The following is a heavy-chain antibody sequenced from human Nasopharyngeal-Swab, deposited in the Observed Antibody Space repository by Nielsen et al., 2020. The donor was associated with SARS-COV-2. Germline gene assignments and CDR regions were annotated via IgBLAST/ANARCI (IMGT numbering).Heavy chain of an antibody. CDR3: ARLVYGLSYYDY. D-gene: IGHD1-14*01. V-gene: IGHV1-2*02. Sequence: ASVKVSCKAYGYSFSGYYFHWVRQAPGQGLEWMGWINSNSGDTDYAQKFQGRVTMTRDTSASSVYMELSRLRYDDTAVYYCARLVYGLSYYDYWGQGTLVTVSS. J-gene: IGHJ4*02. CDR1: GYSFSGYY. CDR2: INSNSGDT.